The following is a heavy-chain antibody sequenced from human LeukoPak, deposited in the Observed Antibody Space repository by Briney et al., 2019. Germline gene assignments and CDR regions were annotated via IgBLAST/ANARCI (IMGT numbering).Heavy chain of an antibody. CDR2: ISYDGSNK. J-gene: IGHJ4*02. D-gene: IGHD3-10*01. V-gene: IGHV3-30*04. CDR3: ARDLIWFGELLLDY. CDR1: GFTFSSYA. Sequence: GKTLRLSCAASGFTFSSYAMHWVCQAPGKGLEWVAVISYDGSNKYYADSVKGRFTISRDNSKNTLYLQMNSLRAEDTAVYYCARDLIWFGELLLDYWGQGTLVTVSS.